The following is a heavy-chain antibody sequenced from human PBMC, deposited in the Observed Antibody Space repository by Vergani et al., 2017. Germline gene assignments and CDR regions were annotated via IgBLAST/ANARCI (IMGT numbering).Heavy chain of an antibody. J-gene: IGHJ6*03. CDR2: IYHSGST. CDR1: GYSISSGYY. CDR3: ARGETGIDYYYYYMDV. Sequence: QVQLQESGPGLVKPSETLSLTCAVSGYSISSGYYWGWIRQPPGKGLEWIGSIYHSGSTYYNPSLKSRVTISVDTSKNQFSLKRSSVTAADTAVYYCARGETGIDYYYYYMDVWGKGTTVTVSS. V-gene: IGHV4-38-2*01. D-gene: IGHD1-1*01.